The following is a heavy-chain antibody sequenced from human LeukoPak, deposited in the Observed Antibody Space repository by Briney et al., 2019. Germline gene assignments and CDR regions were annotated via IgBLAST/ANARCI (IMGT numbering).Heavy chain of an antibody. J-gene: IGHJ4*02. CDR1: GGTFSSYA. CDR3: ARSNSSYDWWIYYFDY. Sequence: SVKVSFKSSGGTFSSYAISWVRQAPGQGLEWMGGIIPIFGTANYAQKFQGRVTITADESTSTAYMELSSLRSEDTAVYYCARSNSSYDWWIYYFDYWGQGTLVTVSS. D-gene: IGHD5-12*01. CDR2: IIPIFGTA. V-gene: IGHV1-69*13.